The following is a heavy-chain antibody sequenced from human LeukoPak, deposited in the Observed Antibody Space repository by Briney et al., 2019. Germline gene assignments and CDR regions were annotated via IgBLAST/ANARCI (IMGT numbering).Heavy chain of an antibody. J-gene: IGHJ4*02. D-gene: IGHD3-16*02. CDR3: ATSRGYDYVWGSYPSPLDY. Sequence: PGGSLRLSCAASGFTFSSYAMSWVRQAPGKGLERVSAISGSGGSTYYADSVKGRFTISRDNSKNTLYLQMNSLRAEDTAVYYCATSRGYDYVWGSYPSPLDYWGQGTLVTVSS. CDR1: GFTFSSYA. CDR2: ISGSGGST. V-gene: IGHV3-23*01.